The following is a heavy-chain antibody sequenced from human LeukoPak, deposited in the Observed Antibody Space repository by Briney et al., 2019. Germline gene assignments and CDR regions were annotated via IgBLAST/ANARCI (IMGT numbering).Heavy chain of an antibody. CDR1: GGSISSGSYY. V-gene: IGHV4-61*02. D-gene: IGHD2-2*01. CDR3: ARGVPAASAEYFQH. CDR2: IYTSGST. J-gene: IGHJ1*01. Sequence: SETLSLTCTVSGGSISSGSYYWSWIRQPAGKGLEWIGRIYTSGSTNYNPSLKSRVTISVDTSKNQFSLKLSSVTAADTAVYYCARGVPAASAEYFQHWGQGTLVTVSS.